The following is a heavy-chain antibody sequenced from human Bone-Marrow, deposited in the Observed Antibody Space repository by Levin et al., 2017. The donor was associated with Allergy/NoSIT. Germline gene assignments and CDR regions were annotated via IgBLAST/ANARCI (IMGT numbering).Heavy chain of an antibody. D-gene: IGHD4-23*01. CDR1: GFTFSTYA. Sequence: GGSLRLSCAASGFTFSTYAMHWVRQAPGKGLEWVAVISYDGSRKYYADSVKGRFTISRDNSENTLYLQMSSLRGDDTAVYYCAKDRLTVINLDYYHGMDVWGQGTTVIVSS. CDR3: AKDRLTVINLDYYHGMDV. V-gene: IGHV3-30-3*01. J-gene: IGHJ6*02. CDR2: ISYDGSRK.